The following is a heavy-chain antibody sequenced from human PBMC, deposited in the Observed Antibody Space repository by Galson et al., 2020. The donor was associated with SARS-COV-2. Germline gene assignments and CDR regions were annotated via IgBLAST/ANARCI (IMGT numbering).Heavy chain of an antibody. CDR1: GFTFGDYF. V-gene: IGHV3-49*03. Sequence: GGSLRLSCPASGFTFGDYFMSWFRQAPGKGLERVGFIRSKAYGGTTKYAASVKGRFTISRDDSKRIAYLQLNSLKTEDTAVYYCSRILVMYGIPAYCDYWGQGTLVTVSS. CDR2: IRSKAYGGTT. J-gene: IGHJ4*02. CDR3: SRILVMYGIPAYCDY. D-gene: IGHD2-8*02.